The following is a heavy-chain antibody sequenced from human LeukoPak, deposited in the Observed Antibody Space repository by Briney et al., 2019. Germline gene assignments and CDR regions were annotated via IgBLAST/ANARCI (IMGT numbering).Heavy chain of an antibody. CDR3: AREIPVAGKTSWFDP. CDR1: GFTLGVYW. V-gene: IGHV3-7*04. CDR2: INQDGSEK. J-gene: IGHJ5*02. D-gene: IGHD6-19*01. Sequence: GGSLRLSCVASGFTLGVYWMTWVRQGPGKGLECVANINQDGSEKSYVDSVKGRFSVSRDNAKNTLYLYINSLRAEDTAIYYCAREIPVAGKTSWFDPWGQGTLVNVSS.